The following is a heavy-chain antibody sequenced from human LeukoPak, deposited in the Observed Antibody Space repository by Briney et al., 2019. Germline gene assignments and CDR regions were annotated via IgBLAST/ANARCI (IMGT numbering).Heavy chain of an antibody. CDR3: AKDLEMATNQYGMDV. D-gene: IGHD5-12*01. V-gene: IGHV3-9*01. CDR2: ISWNSGSI. CDR1: GFTFDDYA. J-gene: IGHJ6*02. Sequence: GGSLRLSCAASGFTFDDYAMHWVRQAPGKGLEWVSGISWNSGSIGYADSVKGRFTISRDNSKNTLYLQMNSLRAEDTAVYYCAKDLEMATNQYGMDVWGQGTTVTVSS.